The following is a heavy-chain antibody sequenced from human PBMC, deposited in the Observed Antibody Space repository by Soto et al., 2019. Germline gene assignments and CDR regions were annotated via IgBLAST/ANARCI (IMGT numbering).Heavy chain of an antibody. D-gene: IGHD6-6*01. CDR3: ARDRLYSSSSFGY. CDR1: GGTFSSYA. Sequence: VASVKVSCKASGGTFSSYAISWVRQAPGQGLEWMGGIIPIFGTANYAQKFQGRVTITADESTSTAYMELSSLRSEDTAVYYCARDRLYSSSSFGYWGQGTLVTVSS. J-gene: IGHJ4*02. V-gene: IGHV1-69*13. CDR2: IIPIFGTA.